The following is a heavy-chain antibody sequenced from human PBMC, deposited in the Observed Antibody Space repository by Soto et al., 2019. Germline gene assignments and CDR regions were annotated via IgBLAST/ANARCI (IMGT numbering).Heavy chain of an antibody. CDR2: ISSSGDAI. V-gene: IGHV3-48*02. D-gene: IGHD3-10*01. CDR3: ATDRGGITWCVKVYYFSGMDV. CDR1: GFIFSDYT. Sequence: EVQLGESGGDLVQPGGSLRLSCAASGFIFSDYTMTWVRQAPGRGLEFVSHISSSGDAIFYAESVKGRFTVSRDNGKNSLYLTTNTLTDDHTDIYFCATDRGGITWCVKVYYFSGMDVWGQGTAVTVSS. J-gene: IGHJ6*02.